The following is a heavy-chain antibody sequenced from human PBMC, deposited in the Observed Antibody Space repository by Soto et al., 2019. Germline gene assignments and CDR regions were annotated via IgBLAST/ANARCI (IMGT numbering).Heavy chain of an antibody. CDR2: INPYSGNT. CDR1: GYTFTSHD. V-gene: IGHV1-8*01. D-gene: IGHD6-6*01. CDR3: SSLSSMDV. Sequence: GASVKVSCKASGYTFTSHDIHWLRQASGQGLEWMGSINPYSGNTAFAPKFQDRIAMTRDTSITTAYMELNSFSSGDTAVYFCSSLSSMDVWGQGTTVTVSS. J-gene: IGHJ6*02.